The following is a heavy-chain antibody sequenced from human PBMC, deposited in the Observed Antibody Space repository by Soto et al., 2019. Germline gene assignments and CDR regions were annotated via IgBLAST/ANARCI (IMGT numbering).Heavy chain of an antibody. CDR2: IIPIFRSA. V-gene: IGHV1-69*12. J-gene: IGHJ6*02. CDR3: ARVREVGRLTYGMDV. D-gene: IGHD1-26*01. Sequence: QVQLVQSGAEVKKPGSSVKVSCKASGGTLNYSAINWVRQAPGQGLEWMGGIIPIFRSANYAQKFQGRVTITADESPSTAYMELSSLRSVDTAVYYCARVREVGRLTYGMDVWRQGTTVTVSS. CDR1: GGTLNYSA.